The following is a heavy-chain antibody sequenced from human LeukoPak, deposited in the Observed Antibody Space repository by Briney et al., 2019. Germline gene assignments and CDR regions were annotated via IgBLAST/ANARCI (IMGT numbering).Heavy chain of an antibody. V-gene: IGHV4-59*01. D-gene: IGHD2/OR15-2a*01. CDR2: IYYSGST. Sequence: SETLSLTCTVTGGSISSYYWSWIRKPPGKGLEWIGYIYYSGSTNYNPSLKSRVTISVDTSKNQFSLKLSSVTAADTAVYYCARAQVNSQYYFDYWGQGTLVTVSS. J-gene: IGHJ4*02. CDR1: GGSISSYY. CDR3: ARAQVNSQYYFDY.